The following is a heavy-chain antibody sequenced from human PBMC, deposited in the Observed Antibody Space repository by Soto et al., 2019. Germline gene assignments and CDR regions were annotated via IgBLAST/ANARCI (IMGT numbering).Heavy chain of an antibody. CDR2: INHSGST. CDR3: ARGGRVRGHGLYYFDY. V-gene: IGHV4-34*01. D-gene: IGHD5-12*01. CDR1: GGSFSGYY. J-gene: IGHJ4*02. Sequence: SETLSLTCAVYGGSFSGYYWSWIRQPPGKGLEWIGEINHSGSTNYNPSLKSRVTISVDTSKNQFSLKLSSVTAADTAVYYCARGGRVRGHGLYYFDYWGQGTLVTVSS.